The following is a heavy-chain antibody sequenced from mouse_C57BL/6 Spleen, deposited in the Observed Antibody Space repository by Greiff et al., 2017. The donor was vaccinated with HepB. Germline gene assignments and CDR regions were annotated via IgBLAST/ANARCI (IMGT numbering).Heavy chain of an antibody. Sequence: VQLQQSGPELVKPGASVKISCKASGYAFSSSWMNWVKQRPGKGLEWIGRIYPGDGDTNYNGKFKGKATLTADKSSSTAYMQLSSLTSEDSAVYFGARAGSYDGSWFAYWGQGTLVTVSA. V-gene: IGHV1-82*01. CDR1: GYAFSSSW. CDR2: IYPGDGDT. J-gene: IGHJ3*01. D-gene: IGHD2-12*01. CDR3: ARAGSYDGSWFAY.